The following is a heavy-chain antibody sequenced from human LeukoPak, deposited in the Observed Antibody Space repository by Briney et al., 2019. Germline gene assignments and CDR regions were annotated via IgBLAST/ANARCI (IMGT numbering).Heavy chain of an antibody. CDR2: ISGGSSGST. CDR3: AKDGAYCSGGSCYSAGPYYFDY. J-gene: IGHJ4*02. CDR1: GFTFSDYA. D-gene: IGHD2-15*01. Sequence: GGSLRLSCAASGFTFSDYAMSWVRQAPGKGLEWLSVISGGSSGSTYYADSVTGRFTVSRDNSKNTVDLQMNNLRAEDTAVYYCAKDGAYCSGGSCYSAGPYYFDYWGQGTLVTVSS. V-gene: IGHV3-23*01.